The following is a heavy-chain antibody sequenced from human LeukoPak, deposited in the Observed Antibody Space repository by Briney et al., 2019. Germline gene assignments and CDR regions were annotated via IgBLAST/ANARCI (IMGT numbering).Heavy chain of an antibody. V-gene: IGHV1-2*02. CDR2: INPNSGGT. Sequence: ASVKVSCKASGYTFTGYYMHWVRQAPGQGLEWMGWINPNSGGTNYAQKFQGRVTMTRDTSISTAYMELSRLGSDDTAVYYCARGRIAAAGFNYYYYGMDVWGQGTTVTVSS. CDR1: GYTFTGYY. CDR3: ARGRIAAAGFNYYYYGMDV. J-gene: IGHJ6*02. D-gene: IGHD6-13*01.